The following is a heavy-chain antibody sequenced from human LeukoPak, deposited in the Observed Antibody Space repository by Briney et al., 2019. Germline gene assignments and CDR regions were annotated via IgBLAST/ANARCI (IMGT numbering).Heavy chain of an antibody. CDR3: ARGKDGYKRGYPLGFDY. J-gene: IGHJ4*02. Sequence: GKSLRLSCAASGFTFSNYAMHWVRQAPGKGLEWVALMSYDGSHQYYADSVKGRFTISRDNSNNTVFLQMNSLRAEDTAVYYCARGKDGYKRGYPLGFDYWGQGTLVTVSS. D-gene: IGHD5-24*01. V-gene: IGHV3-30*07. CDR1: GFTFSNYA. CDR2: MSYDGSHQ.